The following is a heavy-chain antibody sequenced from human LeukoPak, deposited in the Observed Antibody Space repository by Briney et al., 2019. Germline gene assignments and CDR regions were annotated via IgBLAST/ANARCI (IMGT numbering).Heavy chain of an antibody. CDR1: QFTFSNYD. CDR3: AKRGSGLYFDY. Sequence: GGSLRLSCAASQFTFSNYDMSWVRQTPGRGLEWVSVINSGGSSTSYADSVKGRFTISRDNSENAVYLQVNSLRAEDTAVYYCAKRGSGLYFDYWGQGTLVTVSS. V-gene: IGHV3-23*03. D-gene: IGHD5-12*01. J-gene: IGHJ4*02. CDR2: INSGGSST.